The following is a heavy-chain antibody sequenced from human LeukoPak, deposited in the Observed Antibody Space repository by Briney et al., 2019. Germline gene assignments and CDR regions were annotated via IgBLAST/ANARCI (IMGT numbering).Heavy chain of an antibody. J-gene: IGHJ4*02. CDR3: ARDQAYRYYYDSSGYYSDY. V-gene: IGHV3-21*01. CDR2: ISSSCSYI. CDR1: GFTFSSYS. D-gene: IGHD3-22*01. Sequence: PGGSLRLSCAASGFTFSSYSMNWVRQAPGKGLEWVSSISSSCSYIYYADSVKGRFTISRDNAKNSLYLQMNSLRAEDTAVYYCARDQAYRYYYDSSGYYSDYWGQGTLVTVSS.